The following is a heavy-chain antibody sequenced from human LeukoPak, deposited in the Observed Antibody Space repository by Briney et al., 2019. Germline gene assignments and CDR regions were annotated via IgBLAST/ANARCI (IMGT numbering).Heavy chain of an antibody. CDR3: ARDGYCSSTSCYGDGWFDP. Sequence: SETLSLTCTVSGGSISSYYWSWIRQPAGRGLEWIGRIYTSGSTNYNPSLKSRVTMSVDTSKNQFSLKLSSVTAADTAVYYCARDGYCSSTSCYGDGWFDPWGQGTLGTVSS. CDR1: GGSISSYY. V-gene: IGHV4-4*07. CDR2: IYTSGST. J-gene: IGHJ5*02. D-gene: IGHD2-2*03.